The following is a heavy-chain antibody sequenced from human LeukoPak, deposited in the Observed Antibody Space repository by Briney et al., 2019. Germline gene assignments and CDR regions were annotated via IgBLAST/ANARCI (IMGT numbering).Heavy chain of an antibody. V-gene: IGHV3-23*01. CDR3: AKDVKQLDFSGDAFDI. J-gene: IGHJ3*02. D-gene: IGHD6-6*01. Sequence: GGSLRLSSAASGFTFSSYAMSWVRQAPGKGLEWVSAISGSGGSTYYADSVKGRFTISRVNSKNTLYLQMNSLRAEDTAVYYCAKDVKQLDFSGDAFDIWGQGTMVTVSS. CDR1: GFTFSSYA. CDR2: ISGSGGST.